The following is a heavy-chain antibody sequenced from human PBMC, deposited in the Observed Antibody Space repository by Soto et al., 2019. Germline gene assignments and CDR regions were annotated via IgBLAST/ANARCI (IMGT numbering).Heavy chain of an antibody. J-gene: IGHJ4*02. Sequence: GGSLRLSCAASGFTFSSYAMSWVRQAPGKGLEWVSAISGSGGSTYYADSVKGRFTISRDNSKNTLYLQMNSLRAEDTAVYYCAKPLSDGSGLDYVEGWGQGTLVTVSS. D-gene: IGHD3-10*01. CDR3: AKPLSDGSGLDYVEG. CDR1: GFTFSSYA. V-gene: IGHV3-23*01. CDR2: ISGSGGST.